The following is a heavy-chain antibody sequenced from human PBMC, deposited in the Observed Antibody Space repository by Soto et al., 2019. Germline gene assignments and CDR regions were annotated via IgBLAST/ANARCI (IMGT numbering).Heavy chain of an antibody. V-gene: IGHV3-53*01. CDR1: GFTVSSNY. J-gene: IGHJ4*02. D-gene: IGHD3-16*02. CDR3: ANDRYDYVWGSYRFGGFDY. Sequence: EVQLVESGGGLIQPGGSLRLSCAASGFTVSSNYMSWVRQAPGKGLEWVSVIYSGVSTYYADSVKGRFTISRDNSKNTLDLQMNSLSAEDTAVYYCANDRYDYVWGSYRFGGFDYWGQGALVTVSS. CDR2: IYSGVST.